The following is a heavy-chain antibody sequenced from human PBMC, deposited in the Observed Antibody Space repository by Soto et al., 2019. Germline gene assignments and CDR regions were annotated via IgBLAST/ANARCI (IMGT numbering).Heavy chain of an antibody. CDR1: GGPFSSYA. Sequence: PGGSLRLSCAASGGPFSSYAMSWVRQAPGKGLEWVSAISGSGGSTYYADSVKGRFTISRDNSKNTLYLQMNSLRAEDTAVYYCAKADCSGGSCYSDYWGQGTLVTVSS. D-gene: IGHD2-15*01. CDR3: AKADCSGGSCYSDY. V-gene: IGHV3-23*01. CDR2: ISGSGGST. J-gene: IGHJ4*02.